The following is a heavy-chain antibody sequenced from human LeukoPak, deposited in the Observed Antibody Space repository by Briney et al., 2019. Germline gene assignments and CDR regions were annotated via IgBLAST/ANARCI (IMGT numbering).Heavy chain of an antibody. CDR1: GGSISSYY. CDR3: ARDNNYGSGSSGAFDI. V-gene: IGHV4-59*01. D-gene: IGHD3-10*01. CDR2: IYYSGST. J-gene: IGHJ3*02. Sequence: SETLSLTCTVSGGSISSYYWSWIRRPPGKGLEWIGYIYYSGSTNYNPSLKSRVTISVDTSKNQFSLKLSSVTAADTAVYYCARDNNYGSGSSGAFDIWGQGTMVTVSS.